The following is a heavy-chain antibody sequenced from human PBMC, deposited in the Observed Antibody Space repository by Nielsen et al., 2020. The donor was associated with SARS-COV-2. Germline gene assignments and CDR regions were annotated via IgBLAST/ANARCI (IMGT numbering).Heavy chain of an antibody. CDR1: GYTLSESA. J-gene: IGHJ6*02. Sequence: ASVKVSCKAPGYTLSESAIHWVRQAPGKGLEWMGHFGHEDGETLYAQKFQGRLTMTEDTATDTAYMELRSLRSEDTAVYYCASPAGGYRYGLNYHYYGMDVWGQGATVTVSS. CDR3: ASPAGGYRYGLNYHYYGMDV. V-gene: IGHV1-24*01. CDR2: FGHEDGET. D-gene: IGHD5-18*01.